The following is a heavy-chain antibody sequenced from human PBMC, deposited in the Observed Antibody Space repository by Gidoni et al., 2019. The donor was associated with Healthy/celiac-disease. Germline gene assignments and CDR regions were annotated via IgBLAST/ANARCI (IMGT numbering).Heavy chain of an antibody. V-gene: IGHV3-30-3*01. CDR1: GFTFSSYA. J-gene: IGHJ4*02. D-gene: IGHD3-16*01. Sequence: QVQLVASGGGVVQPGRSLRLSCAASGFTFSSYAMHWVRQAPGKGLEWVAVISYDGSNKYYADSVKGRFTISRDNSKNTLYLQMNSLRAEDTAVYYCARAWGTRYYFDYWGQGTLVTVSS. CDR3: ARAWGTRYYFDY. CDR2: ISYDGSNK.